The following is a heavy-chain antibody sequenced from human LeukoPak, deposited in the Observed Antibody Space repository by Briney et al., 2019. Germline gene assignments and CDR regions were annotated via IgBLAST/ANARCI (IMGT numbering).Heavy chain of an antibody. D-gene: IGHD6-13*01. V-gene: IGHV4-30-4*08. CDR3: AQSELTAAGIWDFDY. J-gene: IGHJ4*02. Sequence: SETLSLTCTVSGGSISSGDYYWSWIRQPPGKGLEWIGYIYYSGGTYYNPSLKSRVTISVDTSKNQFSLKLSSVTAADTAVYYCAQSELTAAGIWDFDYWGQGTLVTVSS. CDR2: IYYSGGT. CDR1: GGSISSGDYY.